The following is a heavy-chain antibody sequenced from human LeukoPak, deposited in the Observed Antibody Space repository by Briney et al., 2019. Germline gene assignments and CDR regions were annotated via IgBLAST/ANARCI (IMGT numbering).Heavy chain of an antibody. CDR1: GGSVIRSSDL. Sequence: SETLSLTYTVSGGSVIRSSDLWVWIRQPPGKGLEWIGGIYYSGSSYFDPSLKSRINISIDTSKNQFFLRVTSVTAADTAVYYCARYYGSGSKTVRAIDYWGQGTLVIVSS. CDR3: ARYYGSGSKTVRAIDY. J-gene: IGHJ4*02. CDR2: IYYSGSS. V-gene: IGHV4-39*01. D-gene: IGHD3-10*01.